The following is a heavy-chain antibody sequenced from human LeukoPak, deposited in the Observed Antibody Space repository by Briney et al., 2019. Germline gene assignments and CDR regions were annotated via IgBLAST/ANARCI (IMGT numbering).Heavy chain of an antibody. Sequence: GGSLRLSCVASGFTFSDYAMNRVRQAPGKGLEWVSTFKTNSGQVYYAESVRGRFTISRVNSKNTVYLEMSSLRAEDTALYFCARSVPDYTRFDYWGQGALVTVSS. CDR1: GFTFSDYA. J-gene: IGHJ4*02. CDR2: FKTNSGQV. D-gene: IGHD4-11*01. V-gene: IGHV3-23*01. CDR3: ARSVPDYTRFDY.